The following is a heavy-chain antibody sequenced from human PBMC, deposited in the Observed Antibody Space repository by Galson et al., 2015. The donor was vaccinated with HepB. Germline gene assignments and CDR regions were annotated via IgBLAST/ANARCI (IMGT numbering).Heavy chain of an antibody. J-gene: IGHJ4*02. CDR3: ARDGYSIGKSFDY. D-gene: IGHD6-19*01. CDR2: ITSSSTFI. V-gene: IGHV3-21*01. CDR1: GFTFGGYT. Sequence: SLRLSCAASGFTFGGYTMTWVRQAPGKGLEWVSSITSSSTFIYDADSVKGRFTISRDNAKNALYLQMKSLRADDTAVYYCARDGYSIGKSFDYWGRGTLVCVSS.